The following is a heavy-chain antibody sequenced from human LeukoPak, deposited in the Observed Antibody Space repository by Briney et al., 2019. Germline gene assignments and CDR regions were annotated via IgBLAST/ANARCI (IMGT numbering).Heavy chain of an antibody. CDR2: INHGGST. J-gene: IGHJ4*02. CDR1: GGSFSGYY. CDR3: ARDDYGDYGVFDY. Sequence: PSETLSLTCAVYGGSFSGYYWSWIRQPPGKRLEWIGEINHGGSTNYNPSLKSRVTISVDTSKNQFSLNLISVTAADTAVYYCARDDYGDYGVFDYWGQGTLATVSS. V-gene: IGHV4-34*01. D-gene: IGHD4-17*01.